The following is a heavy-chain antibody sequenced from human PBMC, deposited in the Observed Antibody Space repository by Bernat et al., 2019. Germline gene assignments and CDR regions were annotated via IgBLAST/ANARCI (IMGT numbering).Heavy chain of an antibody. V-gene: IGHV3-23*04. J-gene: IGHJ3*02. CDR1: GFTFSNYA. Sequence: EVQLVESGGGLVQPGGSLRLSCAASGFTFSNYAMNWVRQAPGKGLEWVSGIGGGGQDTYYADSVKGRFTISRDNSKNTLYLQMNSLRAEDTAVYSCAKDAVPRNSIWDPFDIWGQGTMVTVSS. CDR2: IGGGGQDT. D-gene: IGHD2/OR15-2a*01. CDR3: AKDAVPRNSIWDPFDI.